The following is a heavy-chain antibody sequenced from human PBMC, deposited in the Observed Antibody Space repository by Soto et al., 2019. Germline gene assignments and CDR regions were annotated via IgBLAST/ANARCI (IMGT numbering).Heavy chain of an antibody. V-gene: IGHV4-31*03. CDR2: IYYSGST. CDR3: ARVRDTREYSSSWYNARATRYFDH. Sequence: SETLSLTCTVSGGSISSGGYYWSWIRQHPGKGLEWIGYIYYSGSTYYNPSLKSRVTISVDTSKNQFSLKLSSVTAADTAVYYCARVRDTREYSSSWYNARATRYFDHWGQGTLVTVSS. CDR1: GGSISSGGYY. J-gene: IGHJ4*02. D-gene: IGHD6-13*01.